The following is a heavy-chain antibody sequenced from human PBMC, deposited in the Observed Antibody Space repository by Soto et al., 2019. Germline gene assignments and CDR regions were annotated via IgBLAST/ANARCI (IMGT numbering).Heavy chain of an antibody. CDR3: ASNYAYAEGYYFYGIDV. CDR1: GFTFRNYW. CDR2: VNSDGDTT. D-gene: IGHD3-16*01. J-gene: IGHJ6*02. Sequence: EVQLVESGGGLVQPGGSLRLSCAASGFTFRNYWMHWVRQAPGKGLVWVSRVNSDGDTTYYADSVKGRFTIFRDNAKNTLHLQMNSLGAEDTAVYYCASNYAYAEGYYFYGIDVWGQGTTVTVSS. V-gene: IGHV3-74*01.